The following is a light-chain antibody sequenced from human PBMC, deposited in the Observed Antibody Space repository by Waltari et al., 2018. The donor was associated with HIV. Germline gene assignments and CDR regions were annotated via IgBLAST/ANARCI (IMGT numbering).Light chain of an antibody. J-gene: IGLJ2*01. CDR2: YNT. V-gene: IGLV1-40*01. CDR3: QSYDSSLSGVV. Sequence: QSVLRQPPSVSGAPGPRVTISCTGSNSNLGAGHNVHWYQQLPGTAPKLLIYYNTNRPSVVPDRFSGSKSVTSTSLAIAGLQADDEADYYCQSYDSSLSGVVFGGGTRLTVL. CDR1: NSNLGAGHN.